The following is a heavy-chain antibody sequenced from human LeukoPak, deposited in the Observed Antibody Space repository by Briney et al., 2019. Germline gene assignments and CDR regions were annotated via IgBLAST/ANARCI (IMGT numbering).Heavy chain of an antibody. D-gene: IGHD1-1*01. CDR1: GYTFVSYG. Sequence: ASVKVSCKASGYTFVSYGITWVRQAPGQGHERMGWISAYDGNTKYAQKFQGRVTLTTDTSTSTASMELRSLRSDDTAVYYCAREANWAYYFDYWGQGTLVTVSS. CDR3: AREANWAYYFDY. CDR2: ISAYDGNT. V-gene: IGHV1-18*01. J-gene: IGHJ4*02.